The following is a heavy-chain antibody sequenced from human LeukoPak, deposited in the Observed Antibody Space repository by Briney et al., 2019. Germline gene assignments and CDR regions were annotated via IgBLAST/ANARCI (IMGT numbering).Heavy chain of an antibody. V-gene: IGHV3-23*01. D-gene: IGHD6-13*01. CDR3: VVAATAWLPLH. CDR2: ISGSGGST. CDR1: GFTFSSYA. J-gene: IGHJ4*02. Sequence: GGSLRLSCADSGFTFSSYAMSWVRQAPGKGLEWVSAISGSGGSTYYADSVKGRFTISRDNSKNTLYLQMNSLRAEDTAVYYCVVAATAWLPLHWGQGTLVTVSS.